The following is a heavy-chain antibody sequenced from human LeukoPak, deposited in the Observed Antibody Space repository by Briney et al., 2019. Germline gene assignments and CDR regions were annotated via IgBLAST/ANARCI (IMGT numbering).Heavy chain of an antibody. J-gene: IGHJ6*02. D-gene: IGHD6-13*01. CDR2: LFGGVGGT. Sequence: GGSLRLSCAASVFTLSESMMRCGREAPGEGLWCVLALFGGVGGTYSAHSVKGRVTLSRDTFKNTLCLQMYGLRAEETALYFCAKDRGAAAGTSRYGIDVWGQGTTVTVSS. V-gene: IGHV3-23*01. CDR1: VFTLSESM. CDR3: AKDRGAAAGTSRYGIDV.